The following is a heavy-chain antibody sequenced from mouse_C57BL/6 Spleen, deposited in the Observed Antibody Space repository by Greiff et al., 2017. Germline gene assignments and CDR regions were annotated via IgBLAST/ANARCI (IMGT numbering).Heavy chain of an antibody. Sequence: QVQLQQPGAELVRPGSSVKLSCKASGYTFTSYWMAWVKQRPGQGLAWIGNIYPSDSETHYNQKFKDKGTLTVDKSSSTAYMQLSSLTSEDSAVYYCASYGTVVWGTGTTVTVSS. CDR2: IYPSDSET. CDR1: GYTFTSYW. V-gene: IGHV1-61*01. D-gene: IGHD2-1*01. CDR3: ASYGTVV. J-gene: IGHJ1*03.